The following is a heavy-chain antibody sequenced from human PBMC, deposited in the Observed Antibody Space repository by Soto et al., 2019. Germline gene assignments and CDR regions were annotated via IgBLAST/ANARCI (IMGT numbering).Heavy chain of an antibody. CDR2: INWNGGST. Sequence: GGSLRLSCAASGFTFSIYAMSWVRQAPGKGLEWVSGINWNGGSTGYADSVKGRFTISRDNAKNSLYLQMNSLRAEDTAVYYCARTLIVVASDYWGQGTLVTVSS. CDR1: GFTFSIYA. V-gene: IGHV3-20*04. J-gene: IGHJ4*02. CDR3: ARTLIVVASDY. D-gene: IGHD2-2*01.